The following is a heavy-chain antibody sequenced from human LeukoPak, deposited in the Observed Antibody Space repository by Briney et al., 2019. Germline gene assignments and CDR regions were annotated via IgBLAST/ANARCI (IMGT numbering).Heavy chain of an antibody. J-gene: IGHJ3*02. Sequence: ASVKVSCKASGYTFTSYGISWVRQAPGQGLEWMGWISAYSGNTNYAQKLQGRVTMTTDTSTSTAYMELRSLRSDDTAVYYCARGQYYYDSSGYLNAFDIWGQGTMVTVSS. CDR2: ISAYSGNT. CDR1: GYTFTSYG. V-gene: IGHV1-18*01. CDR3: ARGQYYYDSSGYLNAFDI. D-gene: IGHD3-22*01.